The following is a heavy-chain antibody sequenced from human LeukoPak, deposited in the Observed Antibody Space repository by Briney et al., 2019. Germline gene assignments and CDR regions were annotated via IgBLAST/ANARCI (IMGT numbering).Heavy chain of an antibody. D-gene: IGHD2-2*01. J-gene: IGHJ4*02. CDR2: INQDGSVK. CDR1: GFTFSDYW. V-gene: IGHV3-7*01. Sequence: PGGSLRLSCAVSGFTFSDYWVTWVRQTPGKGLEFVANINQDGSVKNYVGSVKGRFTISRDNAKNSLYLQMSSLRVDDTAIYYCARVPGFSSFDYWGQGALVTVSS. CDR3: ARVPGFSSFDY.